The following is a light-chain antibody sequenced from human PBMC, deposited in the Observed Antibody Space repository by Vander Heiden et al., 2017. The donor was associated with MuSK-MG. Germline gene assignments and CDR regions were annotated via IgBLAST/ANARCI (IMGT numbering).Light chain of an antibody. J-gene: IGKJ2*01. CDR1: QSVLYSSNNKNY. CDR3: QQYYSTPCT. CDR2: WAS. V-gene: IGKV4-1*01. Sequence: DIVMTQSPDSLAVSLGERATFSCKSSQSVLYSSNNKNYLARYQQKPGQPPKLLIYWASTRESGVPDRFSGSGSGTDFTLTISSLQAEDVAVYYCQQYYSTPCTFGQGTKLEIK.